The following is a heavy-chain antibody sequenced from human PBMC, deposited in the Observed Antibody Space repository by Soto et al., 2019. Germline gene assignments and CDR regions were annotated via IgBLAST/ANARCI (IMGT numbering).Heavy chain of an antibody. J-gene: IGHJ3*01. CDR1: GFTFDYYW. V-gene: IGHV3-74*01. CDR3: ARGDRGGFDL. D-gene: IGHD3-10*01. CDR2: VHSDGTTT. Sequence: EVLLVESGGGLVQPGESLRLSCAASGFTFDYYWMHRVRQAPGKGLVWVSRVHSDGTTTTYADSVKGRFTISRDNARNTVSLQMSSLRTEDTAIYYCARGDRGGFDLWGHGTVVTVSS.